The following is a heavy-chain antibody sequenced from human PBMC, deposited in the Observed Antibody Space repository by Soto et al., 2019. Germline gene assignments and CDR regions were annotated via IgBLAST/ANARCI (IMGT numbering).Heavy chain of an antibody. Sequence: SETLSLTCSISGGSISGYHWNWIRQTPGKGVEWIGYFHNSGNPKYSSSLKSRVTISVDTSKNQFSLKLSSVTAADTAVYYCAREGSSWPSNGMDVWGQGTTVTVSS. CDR2: FHNSGNP. V-gene: IGHV4-59*01. CDR3: AREGSSWPSNGMDV. D-gene: IGHD6-13*01. CDR1: GGSISGYH. J-gene: IGHJ6*02.